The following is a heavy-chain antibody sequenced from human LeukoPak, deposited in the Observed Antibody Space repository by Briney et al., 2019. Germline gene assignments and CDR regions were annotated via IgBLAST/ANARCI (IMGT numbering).Heavy chain of an antibody. Sequence: GRSLRLSCAASGFTFSSYGLHWVRQAPGKGLEWVAVISSDGSDEYYADSVKGRFTISRDNSKDTLYLQMNSLRPDDTAVYYCAKPPLIETCSVLYGLDVWGQGTTVTVSS. V-gene: IGHV3-30*18. D-gene: IGHD3-16*01. CDR1: GFTFSSYG. J-gene: IGHJ6*02. CDR3: AKPPLIETCSVLYGLDV. CDR2: ISSDGSDE.